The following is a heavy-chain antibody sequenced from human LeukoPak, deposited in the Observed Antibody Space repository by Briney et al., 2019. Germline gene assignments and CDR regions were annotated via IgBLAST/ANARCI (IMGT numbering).Heavy chain of an antibody. CDR2: ISGSGGST. Sequence: GGSLRLSCAASGFTFSSYAMSWVRQAPGKGLEWVSAISGSGGSTYYAGSVKGRFTISRDNSKNTLYLQMNSLRAEDTAVYYCLSSGWGLDYWGQGTLVTVSS. J-gene: IGHJ4*02. V-gene: IGHV3-23*01. CDR1: GFTFSSYA. D-gene: IGHD2-21*02. CDR3: LSSGWGLDY.